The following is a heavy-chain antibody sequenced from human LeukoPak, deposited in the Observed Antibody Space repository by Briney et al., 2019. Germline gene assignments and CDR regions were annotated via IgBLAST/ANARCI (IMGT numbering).Heavy chain of an antibody. CDR3: AKTAMVTAFGIY. CDR2: ISARGDST. J-gene: IGHJ4*02. V-gene: IGHV3-23*01. D-gene: IGHD5-18*01. Sequence: GGSLRLSCAVSGFMFSSYAMNWVRQAPGKGLERVSGISARGDSTYYADSVKGRFTISRDNSKNTVYLQMNSLRAEDTAVYYCAKTAMVTAFGIYWGQGTLVTVSS. CDR1: GFMFSSYA.